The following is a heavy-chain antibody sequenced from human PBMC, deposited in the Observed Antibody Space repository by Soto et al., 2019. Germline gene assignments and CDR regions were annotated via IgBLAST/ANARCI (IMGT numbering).Heavy chain of an antibody. J-gene: IGHJ4*02. CDR2: ISSSSSTI. V-gene: IGHV3-48*01. D-gene: IGHD3-9*01. Sequence: EVQLVESGGGLVQPGGSLRLSCAASGFTFSSYSMNWVRQAPGKGLEWVSYISSSSSTIYYADSVKGRFTISRDNAKNSLYLQMNSLRAEDTAVYYCARGVGLTGYTPDYWGQGTLVTVSS. CDR3: ARGVGLTGYTPDY. CDR1: GFTFSSYS.